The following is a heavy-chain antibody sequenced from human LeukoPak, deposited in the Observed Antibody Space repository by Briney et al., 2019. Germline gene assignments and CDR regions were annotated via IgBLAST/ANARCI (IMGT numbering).Heavy chain of an antibody. CDR1: GFTFSNAW. CDR3: AKGYSGYDFRNFDY. Sequence: GGSLRLSCAASGFTFSNAWMIWVRQAPGKGLEWVSGISWNSGSIGYADSVKGRFTISRDNAKNSLYLQMNSLRPEDTALYYCAKGYSGYDFRNFDYWGQGTLVTVSS. V-gene: IGHV3-9*01. D-gene: IGHD5-12*01. CDR2: ISWNSGSI. J-gene: IGHJ4*02.